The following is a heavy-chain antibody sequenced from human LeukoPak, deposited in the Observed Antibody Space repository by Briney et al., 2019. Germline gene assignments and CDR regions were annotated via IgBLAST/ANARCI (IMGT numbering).Heavy chain of an antibody. J-gene: IGHJ6*03. CDR2: IKQDGSEK. V-gene: IGHV3-7*01. CDR1: GFTLCSYW. CDR3: ATQDEDCTNGVCYKPSYAYYYYMDV. D-gene: IGHD2-8*01. Sequence: PGGALRHSCAASGFTLCSYWMSCVRQAPRKGLEWVANIKQDGSEKYYVDSVKGRFTISRDNAKNSLYLQMNCLRAEDTAVYYCATQDEDCTNGVCYKPSYAYYYYMDVWGKGTTVTVSS.